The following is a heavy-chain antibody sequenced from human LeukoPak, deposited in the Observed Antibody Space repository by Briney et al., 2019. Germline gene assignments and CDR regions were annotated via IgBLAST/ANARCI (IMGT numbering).Heavy chain of an antibody. V-gene: IGHV3-66*01. D-gene: IGHD6-19*01. Sequence: GGSLRLSCAASGFTVSSNYMGWVRQAPGKGLEWVSFIYGGGSTYYADSVKGRFIISRDNSKNTLYLQMNSLRAEDTAVYYCAKDHRPPPDPSSGWYWGQGTLVTVSS. CDR1: GFTVSSNY. CDR2: IYGGGST. CDR3: AKDHRPPPDPSSGWY. J-gene: IGHJ4*02.